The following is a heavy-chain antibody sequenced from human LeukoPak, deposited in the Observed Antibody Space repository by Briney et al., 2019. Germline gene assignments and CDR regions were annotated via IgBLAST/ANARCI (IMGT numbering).Heavy chain of an antibody. CDR1: GGSFSGYY. V-gene: IGHV4-34*01. CDR2: INHSGST. J-gene: IGHJ5*02. D-gene: IGHD3-3*01. Sequence: SETLSLTCAVYGGSFSGYYWSWIRQPPGKGLEWIGEINHSGSTNYNPPLKSRVTISVDTSKNQFSLKLSSVTAADTAVYYCARERVDRGDFWSGYYSLYNWFDPWGQGTLVTVSS. CDR3: ARERVDRGDFWSGYYSLYNWFDP.